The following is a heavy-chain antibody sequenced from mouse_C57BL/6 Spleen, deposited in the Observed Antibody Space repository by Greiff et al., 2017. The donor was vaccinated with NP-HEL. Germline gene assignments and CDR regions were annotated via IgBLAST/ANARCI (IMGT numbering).Heavy chain of an antibody. CDR1: GYTFTSYW. Sequence: QVQLQQSGAELVRPGTSVKLSCKASGYTFTSYWMHWVKQRPGQGLEWIGVIDPSDSYTNYNQKFKGKATLTVDTSSSTAYMQLSSLTSEDSAVYYCAAAGGYDYWGQGTTLTVSS. J-gene: IGHJ2*01. D-gene: IGHD1-1*02. CDR2: IDPSDSYT. V-gene: IGHV1-59*01. CDR3: AAAGGYDY.